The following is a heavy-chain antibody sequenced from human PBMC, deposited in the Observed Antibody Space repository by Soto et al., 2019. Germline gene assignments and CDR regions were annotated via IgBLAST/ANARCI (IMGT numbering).Heavy chain of an antibody. CDR3: AKHRGFPRSYGYDY. Sequence: GGSVILSCAASGFTFGGSAMSWGRQAPGKGLEWVSTITTTGGATYYTDSVKGRFTISRDNSKNTLYLQMNTLRAEDTAVYYCAKHRGFPRSYGYDYWGQGTLVTVSS. D-gene: IGHD5-18*01. CDR2: ITTTGGAT. J-gene: IGHJ4*02. CDR1: GFTFGGSA. V-gene: IGHV3-23*01.